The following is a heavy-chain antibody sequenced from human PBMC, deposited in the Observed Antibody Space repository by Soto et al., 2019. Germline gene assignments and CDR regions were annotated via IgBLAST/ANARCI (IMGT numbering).Heavy chain of an antibody. J-gene: IGHJ4*02. D-gene: IGHD7-27*01. Sequence: QVQLQQWGAGLLKPSETLSLTCAVYGESFSGYYWSWIRQPPGKGLEWIGEINHSGSTNYNPSLKSRVTMSVDTSKKQFSLKVSSVTAADTAVHYCARGPGPLGDYWGQGTLVTVSS. CDR1: GESFSGYY. CDR3: ARGPGPLGDY. V-gene: IGHV4-34*01. CDR2: INHSGST.